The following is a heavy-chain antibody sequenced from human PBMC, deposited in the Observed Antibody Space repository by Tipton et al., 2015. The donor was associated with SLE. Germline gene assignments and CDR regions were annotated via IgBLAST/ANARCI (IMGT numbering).Heavy chain of an antibody. Sequence: TLSLTCAVYGGSFSGYYWSWIRQPPGKGLEWIGEINHSGSTNYNPSLKSRVTISVDTSKNQFSLKLSSVTAADTAVYYCARDNVFGEPGFDYWGQGTLVTVSS. CDR1: GGSFSGYY. D-gene: IGHD3-10*02. V-gene: IGHV4-34*01. J-gene: IGHJ4*02. CDR2: INHSGST. CDR3: ARDNVFGEPGFDY.